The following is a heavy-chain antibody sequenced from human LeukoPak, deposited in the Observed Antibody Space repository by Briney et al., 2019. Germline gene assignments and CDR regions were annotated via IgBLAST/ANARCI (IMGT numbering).Heavy chain of an antibody. V-gene: IGHV4-59*01. J-gene: IGHJ4*02. CDR1: GGSISSYY. D-gene: IGHD5-24*01. Sequence: SETLSLTCTVSGGSISSYYWSWIRQPPGKGLEWIGYIYYSGSTNYNPSLKSRVTISVDTSKNQFSLKLSSVTAADTAVYYCARGAGRDGYNYFDYWGQGTLVTVSS. CDR3: ARGAGRDGYNYFDY. CDR2: IYYSGST.